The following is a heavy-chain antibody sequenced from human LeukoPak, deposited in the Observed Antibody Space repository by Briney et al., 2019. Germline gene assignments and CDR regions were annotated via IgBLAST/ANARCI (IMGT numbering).Heavy chain of an antibody. CDR2: ISGSGGST. D-gene: IGHD3-22*01. J-gene: IGHJ1*01. CDR1: GFTFSNYG. Sequence: GGSLRLSCAASGFTFSNYGISWVRQAPGKGLEWVSAISGSGGSTYYADSVKGRFTISRDNCKNTLDLQMNGLRAEDTAVYYCAKDPQYDSSGYYRFFQHWGQGTLVTVSS. CDR3: AKDPQYDSSGYYRFFQH. V-gene: IGHV3-23*01.